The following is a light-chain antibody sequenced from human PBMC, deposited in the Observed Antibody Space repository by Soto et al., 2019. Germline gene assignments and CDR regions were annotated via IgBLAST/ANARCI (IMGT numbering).Light chain of an antibody. Sequence: DIQMTQSPSSLSASVGDRVTITCRASQGIGTYLAWYQQKPGKVPKHLIYDASTLQSGVPSRFSGSGSGTAFTLTISSLQPEDVATYYGQKYYTAPETFGQGTKVEIK. CDR2: DAS. CDR3: QKYYTAPET. CDR1: QGIGTY. J-gene: IGKJ1*01. V-gene: IGKV1-27*01.